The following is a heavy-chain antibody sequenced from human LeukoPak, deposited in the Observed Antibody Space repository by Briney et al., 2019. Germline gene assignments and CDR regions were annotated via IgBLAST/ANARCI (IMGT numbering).Heavy chain of an antibody. CDR3: ARRPTTERTVSYGLDY. J-gene: IGHJ4*02. V-gene: IGHV3-21*01. CDR1: GFTFSNHG. Sequence: PGGFLRLSCAASGFTFSNHGMNWVRQAPGKGLEWVSSISTSRNNIYYADSVTGRFTISRDNAKNSLYLQINSLRAEDTAVYYCARRPTTERTVSYGLDYWGQGTLVTVSS. CDR2: ISTSRNNI. D-gene: IGHD5-18*01.